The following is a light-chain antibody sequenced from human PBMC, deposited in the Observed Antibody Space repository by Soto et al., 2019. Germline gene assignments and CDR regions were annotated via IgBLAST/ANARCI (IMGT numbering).Light chain of an antibody. V-gene: IGKV1-39*01. CDR2: AAS. CDR3: QQSFSTWT. CDR1: QSIGSH. Sequence: DIQMTQSPSSLSASIGDRVTITCRASQSIGSHLNWYQQKPGEAPKLLIYAASSLQSGVPSRFSGSGSGTDFTLTISSLQPEDFATYHCQQSFSTWTFGQGTKVEIK. J-gene: IGKJ1*01.